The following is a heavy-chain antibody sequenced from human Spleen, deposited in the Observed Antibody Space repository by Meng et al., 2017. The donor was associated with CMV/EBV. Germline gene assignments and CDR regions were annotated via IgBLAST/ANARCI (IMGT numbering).Heavy chain of an antibody. Sequence: GGSLRLSCTASGFTFNTYEMNWVRQAPGKGLEWVSSISSSSTIYYADSVKGRFTISRDNAKNSLYLQMNTLRAEDTAVYYCARDSVTMLRGVSHYGVDVWGQGTTVTVSS. V-gene: IGHV3-69-1*02. CDR3: ARDSVTMLRGVSHYGVDV. CDR1: GFTFNTYE. J-gene: IGHJ6*02. D-gene: IGHD3-10*01. CDR2: ISSSSTI.